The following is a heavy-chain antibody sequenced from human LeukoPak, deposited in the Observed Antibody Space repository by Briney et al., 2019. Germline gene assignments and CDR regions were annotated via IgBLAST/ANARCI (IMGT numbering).Heavy chain of an antibody. CDR3: ARVGAADIS. V-gene: IGHV4-61*08. J-gene: IGHJ5*02. D-gene: IGHD1-26*01. Sequence: SGPTLVNPTQTLTLTCTFSGFSLSTSGVGVGWIRQPPGKGLEWIGYIYYSGSTNYNPSLKSRVTISVDTSKNQFSLKLSSVTAADTAVYYCARVGAADISWGQGTLVTVSS. CDR2: IYYSGST. CDR1: GFSLSTSGVG.